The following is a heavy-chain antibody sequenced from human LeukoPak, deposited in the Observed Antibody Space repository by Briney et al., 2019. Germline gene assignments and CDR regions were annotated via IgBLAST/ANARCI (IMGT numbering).Heavy chain of an antibody. Sequence: GGSLRLSCAASGFTFSSYSMTWARQAPGKGLEWVSSISSTSTYIFYADSVKGRFTISRDNAKNSLYLQMDSLRAEDTAVYFCATQGTNWGQGTLVTVSS. CDR2: ISSTSTYI. CDR3: ATQGTN. CDR1: GFTFSSYS. V-gene: IGHV3-21*01. D-gene: IGHD1-14*01. J-gene: IGHJ4*02.